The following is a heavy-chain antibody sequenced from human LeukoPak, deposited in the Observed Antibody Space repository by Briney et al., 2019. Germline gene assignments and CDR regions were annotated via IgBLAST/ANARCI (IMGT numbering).Heavy chain of an antibody. D-gene: IGHD3-22*01. CDR3: ARDSSGYYGDNWFDP. V-gene: IGHV3-48*03. CDR1: GFTFSSYE. Sequence: GGSLRLSCAASGFTFSSYEMNWVRQAPGKGLEWVSYISSSGSTIYYADSVKGRFTISRDIAKNSLYLQMNSLRAEDTAVYYCARDSSGYYGDNWFDPWGQGTLVTVSS. CDR2: ISSSGSTI. J-gene: IGHJ5*02.